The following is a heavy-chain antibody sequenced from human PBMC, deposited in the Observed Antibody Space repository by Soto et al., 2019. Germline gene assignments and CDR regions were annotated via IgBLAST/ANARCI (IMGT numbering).Heavy chain of an antibody. D-gene: IGHD5-18*01. Sequence: QVQLVQSGAEVKKPGSSVKVSCKASGGTFSSYTISWVRQAPGQGLEWMGRIIPILGIANYAQKFQGRVTITADKSTSTAYMELSSLRSEDTAVYSCARDVTAPNWFDPWGQGPLVTVSS. CDR2: IIPILGIA. J-gene: IGHJ5*02. V-gene: IGHV1-69*08. CDR1: GGTFSSYT. CDR3: ARDVTAPNWFDP.